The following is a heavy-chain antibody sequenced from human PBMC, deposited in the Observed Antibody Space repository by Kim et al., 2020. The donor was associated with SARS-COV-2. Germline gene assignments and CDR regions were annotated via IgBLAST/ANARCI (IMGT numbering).Heavy chain of an antibody. Sequence: GESLKISCKGSGYSFTRHWIGWVRQMPGKGLEWMAIIYPGDSDTRYSPSFQGQVTISADKPINTAYLQWSSLKASDTAIYYCTRQQESATAIDYWGQGTLVTVSS. J-gene: IGHJ4*02. CDR2: IYPGDSDT. CDR3: TRQQESATAIDY. V-gene: IGHV5-51*01. D-gene: IGHD2-15*01. CDR1: GYSFTRHW.